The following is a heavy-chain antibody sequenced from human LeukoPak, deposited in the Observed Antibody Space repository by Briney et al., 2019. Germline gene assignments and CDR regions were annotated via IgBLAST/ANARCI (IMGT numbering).Heavy chain of an antibody. Sequence: GASVKVSCKASGYTFTGYYMHWVRQAPGQGLEWMGWINPNSGGTNYAQKFQGRVTMTRDTSISTAYMELSRLRSDDTAVYYCARWSGIVGATTRFDYWGQGTLVTVSS. J-gene: IGHJ4*02. CDR3: ARWSGIVGATTRFDY. D-gene: IGHD1-26*01. V-gene: IGHV1-2*02. CDR1: GYTFTGYY. CDR2: INPNSGGT.